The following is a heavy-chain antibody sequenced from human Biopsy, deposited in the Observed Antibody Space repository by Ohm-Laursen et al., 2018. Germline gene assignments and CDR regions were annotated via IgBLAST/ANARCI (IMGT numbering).Heavy chain of an antibody. CDR3: ARPTNARAGGAPFDI. CDR2: LWYDGTNK. J-gene: IGHJ3*02. Sequence: SLRLSCAASGFSFDNYVMHWVRQAPGKGLEWVAVLWYDGTNKYYADSVKGRFTISRDNSKNTLYLQMNSLRAEDTAMYYCARPTNARAGGAPFDIWGQGTMVTVPS. D-gene: IGHD1-1*01. CDR1: GFSFDNYV. V-gene: IGHV3-33*08.